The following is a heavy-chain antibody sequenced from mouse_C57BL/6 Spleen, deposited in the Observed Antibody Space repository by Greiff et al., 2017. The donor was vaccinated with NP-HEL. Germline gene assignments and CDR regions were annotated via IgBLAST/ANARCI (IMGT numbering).Heavy chain of an antibody. CDR1: GFTFSSYA. CDR3: ARERMVTTYFDY. D-gene: IGHD2-2*01. Sequence: EVKLVESGGGLVKPGGSLKLSCAASGFTFSSYAMSWVRPTPEKRLEWVATISDGGSYTYYPDNVKGRFTISRDNAKNNLYLQMSHLKSEDTAMYYCARERMVTTYFDYWGQGTTLTVSS. CDR2: ISDGGSYT. J-gene: IGHJ2*01. V-gene: IGHV5-4*01.